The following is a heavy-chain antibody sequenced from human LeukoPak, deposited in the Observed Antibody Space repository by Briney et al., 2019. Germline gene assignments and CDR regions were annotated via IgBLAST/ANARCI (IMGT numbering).Heavy chain of an antibody. CDR2: IDWNGGST. D-gene: IGHD6-6*01. CDR1: RFTFDDYG. J-gene: IGHJ6*03. Sequence: GGSLRLSCAASRFTFDDYGMSWVSQAPGKGLEWVSGIDWNGGSTGYADSVKGRFTISRDNAKNSLYLQMNSLRAEDTALYYCARARGSSTTYYYHYMDVWGKGTTVTVSS. V-gene: IGHV3-20*04. CDR3: ARARGSSTTYYYHYMDV.